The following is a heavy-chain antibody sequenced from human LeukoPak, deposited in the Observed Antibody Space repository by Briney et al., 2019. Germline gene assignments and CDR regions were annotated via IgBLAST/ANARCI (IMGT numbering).Heavy chain of an antibody. J-gene: IGHJ2*01. Sequence: GGSLRLSCAASGFNVSDNFMNWVRQAPGKGLEWVSVFYSGGSTFYADSVKGRFTISRDDSKNTLYLQMNSLRAEDTAVYYCARVGYCSSSSCYNWYFDLWGRGTLVTVSS. CDR2: FYSGGST. CDR1: GFNVSDNF. V-gene: IGHV3-53*01. D-gene: IGHD2-2*02. CDR3: ARVGYCSSSSCYNWYFDL.